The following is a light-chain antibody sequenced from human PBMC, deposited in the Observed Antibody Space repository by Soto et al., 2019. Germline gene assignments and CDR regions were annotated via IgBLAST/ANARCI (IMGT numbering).Light chain of an antibody. Sequence: DIQMTQSPSSLSASVGDRVTITCRASQTISSFLNWYQHKPGKAPKLLIYAASSLQSGVPSRFSGSGSGTDFTLTITSPQPEDFATYYCQQSYSTSWTFGQGTQVEIK. J-gene: IGKJ1*01. CDR1: QTISSF. CDR3: QQSYSTSWT. V-gene: IGKV1-39*01. CDR2: AAS.